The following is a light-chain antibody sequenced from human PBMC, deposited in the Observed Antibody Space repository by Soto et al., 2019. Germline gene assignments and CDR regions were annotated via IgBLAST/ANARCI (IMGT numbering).Light chain of an antibody. J-gene: IGKJ3*01. CDR3: QQYGSSRGFT. V-gene: IGKV3-20*01. Sequence: EIVLTQSPGTLSLSPGERATLSCRASQSVSSSYLAWYQQKPGQAPRLLIYGASSRATGIPDRFSGSGSGTDFTLTISRLEAEDGAVYYCQQYGSSRGFTFGPGTKVDIK. CDR2: GAS. CDR1: QSVSSSY.